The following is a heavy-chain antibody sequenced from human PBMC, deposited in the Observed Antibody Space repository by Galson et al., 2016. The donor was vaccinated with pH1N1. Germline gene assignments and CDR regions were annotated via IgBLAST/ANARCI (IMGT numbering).Heavy chain of an antibody. CDR1: GFTFSHYA. J-gene: IGHJ2*01. D-gene: IGHD4-17*01. CDR3: ARDHVYGDYFERFFDL. CDR2: ISYVESNK. Sequence: SLRLSCAASGFTFSHYAMHWVRQAPGKGLEWVAVISYVESNKDYADSVKGRFTVSRDNSKNTLYLQMNSLRAEDTALYYCARDHVYGDYFERFFDLWGRGSLGTVSS. V-gene: IGHV3-30-3*01.